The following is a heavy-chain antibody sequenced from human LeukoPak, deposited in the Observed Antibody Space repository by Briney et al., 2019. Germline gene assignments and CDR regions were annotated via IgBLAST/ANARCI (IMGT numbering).Heavy chain of an antibody. Sequence: SVKVSCKAAGFTFTSSAVQWVRQARGQRLEWIGWIVVGSGNTNYAQKFQERVTITRDMSTSTAYMELSSLRSEDTAVYYCAAGNQVVYYGMDVWGQGTTVTVSS. CDR1: GFTFTSSA. CDR3: AAGNQVVYYGMDV. CDR2: IVVGSGNT. J-gene: IGHJ6*02. D-gene: IGHD2-15*01. V-gene: IGHV1-58*01.